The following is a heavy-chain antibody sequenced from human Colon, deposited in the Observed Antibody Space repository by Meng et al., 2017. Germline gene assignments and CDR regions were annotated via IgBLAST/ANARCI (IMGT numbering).Heavy chain of an antibody. Sequence: GGSLRLSCGGSGFIFSNYWMSWVRQAPGKGPEWVANIKDDASEQYYVDSVKGRFTISRNNAQNSVFLQMNSLRAEDTAVYYCARRSDESGRRTIFDYWGQGKLVTVSS. D-gene: IGHD3-16*01. V-gene: IGHV3-7*01. CDR3: ARRSDESGRRTIFDY. J-gene: IGHJ4*02. CDR2: IKDDASEQ. CDR1: GFIFSNYW.